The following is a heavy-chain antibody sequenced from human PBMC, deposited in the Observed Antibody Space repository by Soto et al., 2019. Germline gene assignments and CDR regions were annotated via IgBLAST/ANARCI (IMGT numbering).Heavy chain of an antibody. Sequence: PGGSLRLSCAGAGFTFSGNWMSWVRHAPGKGLEWVANIKQDGSDKNYIDSVKGRFTISRDNAKNSLYLQMNSLRVEDTAVYYCARDGPKKLGFDSWGQGTLVTVSS. D-gene: IGHD7-27*01. CDR2: IKQDGSDK. J-gene: IGHJ4*02. V-gene: IGHV3-7*01. CDR1: GFTFSGNW. CDR3: ARDGPKKLGFDS.